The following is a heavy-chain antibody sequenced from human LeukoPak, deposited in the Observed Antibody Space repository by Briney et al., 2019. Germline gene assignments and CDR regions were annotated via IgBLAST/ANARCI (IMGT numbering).Heavy chain of an antibody. CDR3: ARGPGYDYVWGSYRYLHYYYYMDV. D-gene: IGHD3-16*02. CDR2: MNANSGNT. CDR1: GYTFTEYY. Sequence: ASVTVSYKASGYTFTEYYMHWVGQAPGQGREGMGWMNANSGNTGYAQKFQGRVTITRNTSISTDYMELSSLRSEHTAVYYCARGPGYDYVWGSYRYLHYYYYMDVWGKGTTVTVSS. J-gene: IGHJ6*03. V-gene: IGHV1-8*03.